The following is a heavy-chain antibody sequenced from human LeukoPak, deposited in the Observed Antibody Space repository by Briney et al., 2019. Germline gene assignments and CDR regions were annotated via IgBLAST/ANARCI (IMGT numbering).Heavy chain of an antibody. Sequence: PGGSLRLSCAASGFTFSDYYMSWIRQAPGKGLEWVSYISSSGSTIYYADSVKGRFTISRDNSKNTLYLQMNSLRAEDTAVYYCAKGFAMVTSYYFDYWGQGTLVTVSS. D-gene: IGHD5-18*01. J-gene: IGHJ4*02. V-gene: IGHV3-11*01. CDR1: GFTFSDYY. CDR3: AKGFAMVTSYYFDY. CDR2: ISSSGSTI.